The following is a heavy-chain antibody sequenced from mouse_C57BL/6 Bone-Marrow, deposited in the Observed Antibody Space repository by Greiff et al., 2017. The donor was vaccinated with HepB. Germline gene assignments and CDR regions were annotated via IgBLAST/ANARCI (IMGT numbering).Heavy chain of an antibody. CDR1: GFTFTDYY. CDR3: ARSRSTMVTYWYFDV. Sequence: EVKLVESGGGLVQPGGSLSLSCAASGFTFTDYYMSWVRQPPGKALEWLGFIRNKANGYTTEYSASVKGRFTISRDNSQSILYLQMNALRAEDSATYYCARSRSTMVTYWYFDVWGTGTTVTVSS. V-gene: IGHV7-3*01. J-gene: IGHJ1*03. CDR2: IRNKANGYTT. D-gene: IGHD2-2*01.